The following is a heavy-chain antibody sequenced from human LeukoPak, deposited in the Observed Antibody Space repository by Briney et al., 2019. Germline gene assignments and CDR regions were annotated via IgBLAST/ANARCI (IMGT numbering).Heavy chain of an antibody. CDR1: GYTFTSYG. Sequence: ASVKVSCKASGYTFTSYGFHWVRQAPGQGLEWMGIINPSGGSTSYAQKFQGRVTMTRDMSTTTDYMELSRLRSDDTAVYYCARVLAPYYDFWSGYYIWVYWGQGTLVTVSS. J-gene: IGHJ4*02. CDR2: INPSGGST. V-gene: IGHV1-46*01. CDR3: ARVLAPYYDFWSGYYIWVY. D-gene: IGHD3-3*01.